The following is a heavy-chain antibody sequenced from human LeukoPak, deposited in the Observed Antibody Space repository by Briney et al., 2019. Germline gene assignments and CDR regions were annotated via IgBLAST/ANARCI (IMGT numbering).Heavy chain of an antibody. D-gene: IGHD3-9*01. CDR2: IYYSGST. CDR1: GGSISSYY. Sequence: SETLSLTCTVSGGSISSYYWSWIRQPPGKGLEWIGYIYYSGSTNYNPSLKSRVTISVDTSKNQFSLKLSSVTAADTAVYYCASVNYDILTGYYFDYWGQGTLVTVS. J-gene: IGHJ4*02. CDR3: ASVNYDILTGYYFDY. V-gene: IGHV4-59*01.